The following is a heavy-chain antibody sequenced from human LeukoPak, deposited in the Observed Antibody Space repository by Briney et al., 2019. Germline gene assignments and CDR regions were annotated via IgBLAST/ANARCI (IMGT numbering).Heavy chain of an antibody. J-gene: IGHJ3*01. CDR1: GYTFTNYY. D-gene: IGHD3-9*01. Sequence: ASVKVSCKASGYTFTNYYTHWVRQAPGQGLEWMGWINPNTAATNYAQKFQGRVTLTRDTSISTAYMELSSLRSDDTAVYFCATGRYFAPRNDAFDLWGQGTMVTVSS. CDR3: ATGRYFAPRNDAFDL. CDR2: INPNTAAT. V-gene: IGHV1-2*02.